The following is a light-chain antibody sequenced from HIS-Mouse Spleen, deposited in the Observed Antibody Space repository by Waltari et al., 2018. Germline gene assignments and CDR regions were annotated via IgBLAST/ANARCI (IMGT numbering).Light chain of an antibody. J-gene: IGKJ2*02. Sequence: DIVMTQSPDSLAVSLGERATIHCQSSQRVLYSSNNKNYLAWYQQKPGQPPKLLIYWASTRESGVPDRFSGSGSGTDFTLTISSLQAEDVAVYYCQQYYSTPRTFGQGTKLEIK. CDR3: QQYYSTPRT. CDR2: WAS. V-gene: IGKV4-1*01. CDR1: QRVLYSSNNKNY.